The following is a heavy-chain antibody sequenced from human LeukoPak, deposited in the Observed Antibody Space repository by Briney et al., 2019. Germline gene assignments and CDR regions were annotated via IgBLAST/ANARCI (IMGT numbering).Heavy chain of an antibody. CDR3: ASSTLKVGAKGSGAFDI. D-gene: IGHD1-26*01. J-gene: IGHJ3*02. Sequence: GGSLRLSCAASGFTFSSYAMSWVRQAPGKGLEWVSAISGSGGSTYYADSVKGRFTISRDNSKNTLYLQMNSLRAEDTAVYYCASSTLKVGAKGSGAFDIWGQGTMVTVSS. CDR1: GFTFSSYA. V-gene: IGHV3-23*01. CDR2: ISGSGGST.